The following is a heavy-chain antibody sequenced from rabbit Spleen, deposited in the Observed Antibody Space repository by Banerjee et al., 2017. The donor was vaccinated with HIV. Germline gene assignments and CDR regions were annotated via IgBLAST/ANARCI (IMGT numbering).Heavy chain of an antibody. D-gene: IGHD5-1*01. CDR3: ARDLVGVIGWNFAW. J-gene: IGHJ6*01. CDR1: GFSFSSSDY. V-gene: IGHV1S40*01. CDR2: IAGSSSGFT. Sequence: QSLEESGGGLVQSEGSLALTCNASGFSFSSSDYICCARQAPGKGLEWISCIAGSSSGFTYSATWAKGRFTISKTSSTTVTLQMTSLTAADTATYFCARDLVGVIGWNFAWWGPGTLVTVS.